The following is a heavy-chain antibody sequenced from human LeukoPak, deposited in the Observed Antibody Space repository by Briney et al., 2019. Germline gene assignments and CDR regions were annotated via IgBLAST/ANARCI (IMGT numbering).Heavy chain of an antibody. D-gene: IGHD3-9*01. CDR1: GYTFTSYD. CDR3: ARSPSDILTGYYTVYFDY. J-gene: IGHJ4*02. Sequence: ASVKVSCKASGYTFTSYDINWVRQATGQGLEWMGWMNPNSGNTGYAQKFQGRVTMTRNTSISTAYMELSSLRSEDTDVYYCARSPSDILTGYYTVYFDYWGQGTLVTVSS. CDR2: MNPNSGNT. V-gene: IGHV1-8*01.